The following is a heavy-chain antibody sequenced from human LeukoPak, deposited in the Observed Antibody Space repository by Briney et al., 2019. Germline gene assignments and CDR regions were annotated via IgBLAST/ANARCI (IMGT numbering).Heavy chain of an antibody. V-gene: IGHV4-4*02. D-gene: IGHD3-22*01. CDR3: ARLGDSSGYYAFDY. CDR2: IYHSGST. Sequence: TSGTLSLTCAVSGGSISSSNWWSWVRQLPGKWLECIGEIYHSGSTNYSPSLKSRVTISVDKSKNQFSLKLSSVTAADTAVYYCARLGDSSGYYAFDYWGQGTLVTVSS. CDR1: GGSISSSNW. J-gene: IGHJ4*02.